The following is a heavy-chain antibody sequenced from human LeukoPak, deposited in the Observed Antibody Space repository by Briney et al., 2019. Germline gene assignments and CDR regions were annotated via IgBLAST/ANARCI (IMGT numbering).Heavy chain of an antibody. CDR1: GFTFSDYY. Sequence: GGSLRLSCAAPGFTFSDYYMSWIRQAPGKGLEWVSYISSSGSTIYYADSVKGRFTISRDNAKNSLYLQMNSLRAEDTAVYYCARAPYSSGWYLSAFDIWGQGTMVTVSS. V-gene: IGHV3-11*04. J-gene: IGHJ3*02. CDR2: ISSSGSTI. D-gene: IGHD6-19*01. CDR3: ARAPYSSGWYLSAFDI.